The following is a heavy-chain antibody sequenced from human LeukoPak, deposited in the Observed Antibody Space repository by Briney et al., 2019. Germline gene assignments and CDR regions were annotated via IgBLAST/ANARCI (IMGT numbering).Heavy chain of an antibody. Sequence: SETLSLTRTVSGYSISSGYYWGWIRQPPGKGLEWIGSIYHRGSTYYNPSLRSRVSISVDTSKNQFSLKLSSVTAADTAVYYCATDYYDSSGTVLFWGQGTLVTVSS. CDR1: GYSISSGYY. D-gene: IGHD3-22*01. CDR2: IYHRGST. V-gene: IGHV4-38-2*02. CDR3: ATDYYDSSGTVLF. J-gene: IGHJ4*02.